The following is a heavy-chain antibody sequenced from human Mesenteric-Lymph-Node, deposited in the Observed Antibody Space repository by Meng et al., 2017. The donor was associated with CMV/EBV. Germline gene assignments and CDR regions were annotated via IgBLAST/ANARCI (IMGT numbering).Heavy chain of an antibody. CDR3: ARVQTYYDFWSGYYFDYFDY. CDR2: IKQDGSEK. CDR1: GFTVSSNY. V-gene: IGHV3-7*01. D-gene: IGHD3-3*01. Sequence: GESLKISCAASGFTVSSNYMSWVRQAPGKGLEWVANIKQDGSEKYYVDSVKGRFTISRDNAKNSLYLQMNSLRAEDTAVYYCARVQTYYDFWSGYYFDYFDYWGQGTLVTVSS. J-gene: IGHJ4*02.